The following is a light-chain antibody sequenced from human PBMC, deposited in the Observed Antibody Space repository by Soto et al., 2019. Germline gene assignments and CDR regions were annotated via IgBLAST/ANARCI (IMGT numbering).Light chain of an antibody. CDR3: QQYNSYSRI. J-gene: IGKJ1*01. Sequence: IVMTQSPGTLSLSAGDRATLSCRASQSITTHLAWYQQRPGQAPRLLIYHSSTRATGVPTRFSGSGSGTDFTLTISSLQPDDFATYYCQQYNSYSRIFGQGTKVDIK. CDR1: QSITTH. V-gene: IGKV3-15*01. CDR2: HSS.